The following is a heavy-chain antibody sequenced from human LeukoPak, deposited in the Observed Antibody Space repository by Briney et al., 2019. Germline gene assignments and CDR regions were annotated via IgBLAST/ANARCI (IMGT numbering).Heavy chain of an antibody. Sequence: PSETLSLTCAVYGGSFSGYYWSWIRQPPGKGLEWIGYIYHSGSTYYNPSLKSRVTISVDRSKNQFSLKLSSVTAADTAVYYCARVGGGYYYGMDVWGQGTTVTVSS. J-gene: IGHJ6*02. V-gene: IGHV4-34*01. CDR2: IYHSGST. CDR1: GGSFSGYY. D-gene: IGHD3-16*01. CDR3: ARVGGGYYYGMDV.